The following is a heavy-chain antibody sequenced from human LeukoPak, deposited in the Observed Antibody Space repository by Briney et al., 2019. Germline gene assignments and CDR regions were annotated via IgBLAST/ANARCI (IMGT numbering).Heavy chain of an antibody. D-gene: IGHD2-15*01. CDR3: ARDSPIYCSGGSCPIHMDV. J-gene: IGHJ6*03. CDR2: LNWNGGST. CDR1: GVIFDDYG. V-gene: IGHV3-20*04. Sequence: GGSLRLSCAASGVIFDDYGMSWVRQAPGKGLEWVSTLNWNGGSTGYADSVKGRFIISRDNAKNSLYLQMNSLRAEDTALYYCARDSPIYCSGGSCPIHMDVWGKGTTVTVSS.